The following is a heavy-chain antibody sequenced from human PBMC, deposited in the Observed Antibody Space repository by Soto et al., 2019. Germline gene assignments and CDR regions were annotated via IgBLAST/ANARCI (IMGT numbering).Heavy chain of an antibody. Sequence: QVQLMQSGAEVKKPGSSVKVSCKASGGTFSSYAISWVRQAPGQGLEWMGGIIPIFGTANYAQKFQGRVTITADESTSTAYMDLSSLRSEDTAVYYCATTFKGYGTNGVCYQVGGMDVWGQGTTVTVSS. J-gene: IGHJ6*02. CDR3: ATTFKGYGTNGVCYQVGGMDV. D-gene: IGHD2-8*01. CDR1: GGTFSSYA. V-gene: IGHV1-69*01. CDR2: IIPIFGTA.